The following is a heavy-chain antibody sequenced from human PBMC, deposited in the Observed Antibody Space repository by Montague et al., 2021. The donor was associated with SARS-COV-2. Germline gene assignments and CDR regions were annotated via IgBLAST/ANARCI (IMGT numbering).Heavy chain of an antibody. CDR2: VHYSGKT. CDR1: GVSVKNYY. CDR3: ARHHISTMYGYSWFDP. D-gene: IGHD1-14*01. J-gene: IGHJ5*02. Sequence: SETLSLTCTVSGVSVKNYYWSWIRQPPGKGLGWIGYVHYSGKTKSNPSLQNPISISLDASKNQFYLSLTSVTSADAAVHYCARHHISTMYGYSWFDPWGRGTLVTVSS. V-gene: IGHV4-59*02.